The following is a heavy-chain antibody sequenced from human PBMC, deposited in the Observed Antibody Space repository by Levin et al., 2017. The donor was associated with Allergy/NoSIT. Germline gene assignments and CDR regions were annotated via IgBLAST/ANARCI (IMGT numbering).Heavy chain of an antibody. J-gene: IGHJ4*02. Sequence: KISCKASGLTFSNSAVQWVRQARGQRLEWIGWIVVGRGNTDYAQKFQERVTITRDMSTSTAYMELSSLRSEDTAVYYCATDRACSGTNCRPYNFDYWGQGTLVTVSS. V-gene: IGHV1-58*01. CDR2: IVVGRGNT. D-gene: IGHD2-2*01. CDR1: GLTFSNSA. CDR3: ATDRACSGTNCRPYNFDY.